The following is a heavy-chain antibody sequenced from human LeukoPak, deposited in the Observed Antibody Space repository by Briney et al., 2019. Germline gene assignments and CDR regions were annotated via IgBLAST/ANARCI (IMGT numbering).Heavy chain of an antibody. CDR3: ARSRTYKVVAATTRYFDL. CDR2: INHSGST. Sequence: PSETLSLTCAVYGGSFSGYYWSWIRQPPGKGLEWIGEINHSGSTNYNPSLKSRVTISVDTSKNQFSLKLSSVTAADTAVYYCARSRTYKVVAATTRYFDLWGRGTLVTVSS. J-gene: IGHJ2*01. D-gene: IGHD2-15*01. V-gene: IGHV4-34*01. CDR1: GGSFSGYY.